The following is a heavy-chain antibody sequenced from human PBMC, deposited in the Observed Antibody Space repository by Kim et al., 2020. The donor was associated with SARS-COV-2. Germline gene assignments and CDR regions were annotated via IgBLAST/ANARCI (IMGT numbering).Heavy chain of an antibody. Sequence: GGSLRLSCAASGFTFSSYSMHWIRQAPGKGLEWVSLIRNNGSNKYYVDSVKGRFTISRDNSKNTLYLQMNSLRAEDTAVYYCARDGVSFIDVWGQGTTVT. D-gene: IGHD2-15*01. CDR1: GFTFSSYS. CDR3: ARDGVSFIDV. J-gene: IGHJ6*01. V-gene: IGHV3-30*04. CDR2: IRNNGSNK.